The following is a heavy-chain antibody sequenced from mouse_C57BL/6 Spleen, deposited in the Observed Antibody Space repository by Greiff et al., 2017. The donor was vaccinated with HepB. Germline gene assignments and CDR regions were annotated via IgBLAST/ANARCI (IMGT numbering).Heavy chain of an antibody. CDR1: GYTFTDYY. J-gene: IGHJ2*01. CDR3: ARSGFITTVVAYYFDY. Sequence: EVQLQQSGPVLVKPGASVKMSCKASGYTFTDYYMNWVKQSHGKSLEWIGVINPYNGGTSYNQKFKGKATLTVDKSSSTAYMELNSLTSEDSAVYDCARSGFITTVVAYYFDYWGQGTTLTVSS. D-gene: IGHD1-1*01. V-gene: IGHV1-19*01. CDR2: INPYNGGT.